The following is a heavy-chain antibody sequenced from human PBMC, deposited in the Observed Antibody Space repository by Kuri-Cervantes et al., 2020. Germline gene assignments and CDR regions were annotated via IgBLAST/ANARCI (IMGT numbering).Heavy chain of an antibody. Sequence: GSLRLSCAVYGGTFSGYYWSWIRQPPGKGLEWIGEINHSGSTNYNPSLKSRVTISVDTSKNQFSLQLNSVTAADTAVYYCASLSFGELSPYYYMDVWGKGTTVTVSS. V-gene: IGHV4-34*01. J-gene: IGHJ6*03. CDR3: ASLSFGELSPYYYMDV. CDR2: INHSGST. D-gene: IGHD3-10*01. CDR1: GGTFSGYY.